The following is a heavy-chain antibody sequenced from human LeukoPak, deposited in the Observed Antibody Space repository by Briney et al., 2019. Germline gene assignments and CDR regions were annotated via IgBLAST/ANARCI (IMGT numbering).Heavy chain of an antibody. J-gene: IGHJ4*02. CDR1: GYTFTGYY. Sequence: ASVKVSCKASGYTFTGYYIHWARQAPGQGLEWMGWINPNTGDTNYAQKFQGRVTMTRDTSISTAYMQLSRLRSDDTAVHYCASETGSTLKFDYWGQGTLVTVSS. D-gene: IGHD1-1*01. CDR3: ASETGSTLKFDY. CDR2: INPNTGDT. V-gene: IGHV1-2*02.